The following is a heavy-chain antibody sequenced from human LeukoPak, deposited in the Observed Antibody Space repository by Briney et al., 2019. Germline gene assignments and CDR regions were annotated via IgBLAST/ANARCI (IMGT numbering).Heavy chain of an antibody. J-gene: IGHJ3*01. CDR1: GFTFSSYW. Sequence: GGSLRLSCAASGFTFSSYWMTWVRQAPGKGLEWVANIKLDVSETYYVDSVRGRFTISRDNTKNSLYLQMDSLRAEDTAVYYCARKGNAFDLWGQGTMVTVSS. CDR2: IKLDVSET. CDR3: ARKGNAFDL. D-gene: IGHD3-10*01. V-gene: IGHV3-7*01.